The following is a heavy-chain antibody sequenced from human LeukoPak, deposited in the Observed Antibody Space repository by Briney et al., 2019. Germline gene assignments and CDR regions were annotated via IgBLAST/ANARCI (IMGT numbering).Heavy chain of an antibody. D-gene: IGHD3-16*01. Sequence: GRSLRLSCAASGFTFSTYGMHWVRQAPGKGLEWVAVILYDGSNKYYADSVKGRFTISRDNSKNTLYLQMNSLRPEDTAVYYCAKGFSAWNYDYGGFDCWGQGNLVTVSS. J-gene: IGHJ4*02. V-gene: IGHV3-30*18. CDR3: AKGFSAWNYDYGGFDC. CDR1: GFTFSTYG. CDR2: ILYDGSNK.